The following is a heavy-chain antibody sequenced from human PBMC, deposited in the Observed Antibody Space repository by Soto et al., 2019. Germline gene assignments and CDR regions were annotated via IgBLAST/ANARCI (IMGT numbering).Heavy chain of an antibody. CDR3: ARDAFIAVAGRWRFDP. V-gene: IGHV6-1*01. CDR1: GDSVSSNSAA. CDR2: TYYRSKWYN. Sequence: KQSQTLSLTCAISGDSVSSNSAAWNWIRQSPSRGLEWLGRTYYRSKWYNDYAVSVKSRITINPDKSKNQFSLQLNSVTPEDTAVYYCARDAFIAVAGRWRFDPWGQGTLVTVSS. D-gene: IGHD6-19*01. J-gene: IGHJ5*02.